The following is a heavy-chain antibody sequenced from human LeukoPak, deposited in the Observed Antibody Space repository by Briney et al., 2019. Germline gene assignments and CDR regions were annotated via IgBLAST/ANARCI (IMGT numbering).Heavy chain of an antibody. CDR3: ARGIPSSTSCYADP. V-gene: IGHV4-30-4*01. J-gene: IGHJ5*02. Sequence: PSETLSLTCTVSGGSIRSSYYYWSWIRQSPGKGLEWIGYIYYSGSTYYNPSLRSRVAISVDTSKNQFSLKLSSVTAADTAVYYCARGIPSSTSCYADPWGQGTLVTVSS. CDR1: GGSIRSSYYY. D-gene: IGHD2-2*01. CDR2: IYYSGST.